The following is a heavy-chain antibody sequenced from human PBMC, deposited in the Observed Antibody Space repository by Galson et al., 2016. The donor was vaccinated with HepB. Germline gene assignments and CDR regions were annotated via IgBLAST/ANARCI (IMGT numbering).Heavy chain of an antibody. CDR3: ARTELQNGGLVRFDY. D-gene: IGHD4-23*01. V-gene: IGHV4-59*01. J-gene: IGHJ4*02. CDR1: GGSISGFY. CDR2: IYSTGST. Sequence: SETLSLTCTVSGGSISGFYWSWVRQSPGKGLEWIGYIYSTGSTNYKDSVRSRVAISVDSSKNQFSLRLTSVTAADTAVYYCARTELQNGGLVRFDYWGQGTLVTVSS.